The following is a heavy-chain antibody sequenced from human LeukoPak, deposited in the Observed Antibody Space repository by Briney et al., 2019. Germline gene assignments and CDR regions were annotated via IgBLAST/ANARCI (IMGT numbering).Heavy chain of an antibody. J-gene: IGHJ4*02. D-gene: IGHD3-10*01. CDR1: GFMFSTYE. V-gene: IGHV3-48*03. CDR2: ISYNGRSI. CDR3: AKDHDGSGSSSVSRYFDY. Sequence: GGSLRLSCAASGFMFSTYEMNWVRQAPGKGLEWLSYISYNGRSIYYADSVKGRFTISRDNSKNTLYLQMNGLRAEDTAVYYCAKDHDGSGSSSVSRYFDYWGQGTLVTVSS.